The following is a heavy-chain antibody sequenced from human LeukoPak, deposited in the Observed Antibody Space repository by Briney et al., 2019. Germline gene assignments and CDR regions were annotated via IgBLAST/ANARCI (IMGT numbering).Heavy chain of an antibody. J-gene: IGHJ5*02. Sequence: GGSLRLSCAASGFTFSSYAMHWVRQAPGEGLEWVAVISYDGSNKYYADSVKGRFTISRDNSKNTLYLQMNSLRAEDTAVYYCASLHIVVVTAQPNWFDPWGQGTLVTVSS. V-gene: IGHV3-30-3*01. CDR2: ISYDGSNK. CDR1: GFTFSSYA. D-gene: IGHD2-21*02. CDR3: ASLHIVVVTAQPNWFDP.